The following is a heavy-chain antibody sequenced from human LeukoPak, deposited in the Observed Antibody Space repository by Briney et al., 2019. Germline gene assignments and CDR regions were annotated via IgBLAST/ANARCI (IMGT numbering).Heavy chain of an antibody. Sequence: SETLSLTCTVSGGSISSYYWSWIRQPPGKGLEWIWNIYYSGSTTYNPSLKSRVTISVDTSKNQVSLKMSSVTAADAAVYYCARGIKVLRDGYNYLDYWGQGTLVTVSS. J-gene: IGHJ4*02. D-gene: IGHD5-24*01. V-gene: IGHV4-59*01. CDR2: IYYSGST. CDR3: ARGIKVLRDGYNYLDY. CDR1: GGSISSYY.